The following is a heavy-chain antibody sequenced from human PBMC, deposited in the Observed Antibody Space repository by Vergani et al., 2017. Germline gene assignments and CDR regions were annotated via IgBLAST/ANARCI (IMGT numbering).Heavy chain of an antibody. V-gene: IGHV1-2*02. J-gene: IGHJ3*02. CDR3: ASSGLPKTYYDFEDAFDI. Sequence: QVQLVQSGAEVKKPGASVKVSCKASGYTFTGYYMHWVRQAPGQGLEWMGWINPNSGGTNYAQRFQGRVTMTRDTSISTAYMDLSRLRSDDTAVYYCASSGLPKTYYDFEDAFDIWGQGTMVTVSS. CDR1: GYTFTGYY. CDR2: INPNSGGT. D-gene: IGHD3-3*01.